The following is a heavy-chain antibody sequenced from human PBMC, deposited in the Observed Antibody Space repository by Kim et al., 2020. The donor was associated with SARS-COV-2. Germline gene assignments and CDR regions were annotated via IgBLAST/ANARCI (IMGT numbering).Heavy chain of an antibody. J-gene: IGHJ4*02. CDR2: ISAYNGNT. CDR3: ARVGYYYDSSGYYHYYFDY. V-gene: IGHV1-18*01. CDR1: GYTFTSYG. D-gene: IGHD3-22*01. Sequence: ASVKVSCKASGYTFTSYGISWVRQAPGQGLEWMGWISAYNGNTNYAQKLQGRVTMTTDTSTSTAYMELRSLRSDDTAVYYCARVGYYYDSSGYYHYYFDYWGQGTLVTVSS.